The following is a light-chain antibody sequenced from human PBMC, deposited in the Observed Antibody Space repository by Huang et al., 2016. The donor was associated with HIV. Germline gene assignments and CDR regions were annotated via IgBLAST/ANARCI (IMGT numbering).Light chain of an antibody. CDR2: LGS. J-gene: IGKJ1*01. V-gene: IGKV2-28*01. Sequence: DIVMVQSPASLSVTPGEAASITCRSSQGLLHSNGHNYLAWYWQKPGQSPQLLIYLGSIRASGVPDRFSGSGSGTDFTLRINRVEAGDVGIYYCMQGLQTWTFGQGTKVEI. CDR3: MQGLQTWT. CDR1: QGLLHSNGHNY.